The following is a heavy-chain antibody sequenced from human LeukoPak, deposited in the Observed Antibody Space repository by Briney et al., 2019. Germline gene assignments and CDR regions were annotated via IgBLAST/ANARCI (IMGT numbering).Heavy chain of an antibody. V-gene: IGHV3-30*02. Sequence: GGSLRLSCAASGFTFISYGMHWVRQAPGKGLEWVTFIRYDGSNKYYADSVKGRFIISRDNSKNTLYLQMNSLRAEDTAVYYCARSSAQLWPPGYMDVWGKGTTVTVSS. J-gene: IGHJ6*03. CDR3: ARSSAQLWPPGYMDV. CDR1: GFTFISYG. CDR2: IRYDGSNK. D-gene: IGHD5-18*01.